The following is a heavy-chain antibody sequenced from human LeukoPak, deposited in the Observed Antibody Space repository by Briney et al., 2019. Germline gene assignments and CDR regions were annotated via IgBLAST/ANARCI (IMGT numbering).Heavy chain of an antibody. Sequence: PGGSLRLSCAASGFTFSSYSMNWVRQAPGKGLEWVSSISSSSSYIYYADSVKGRFTISRDNAKNSLYLQMNSLRAEDTAVYYCAKRPIAAARSQTYYFDYWGQGTLVTVSS. V-gene: IGHV3-21*04. D-gene: IGHD6-13*01. J-gene: IGHJ4*02. CDR1: GFTFSSYS. CDR3: AKRPIAAARSQTYYFDY. CDR2: ISSSSSYI.